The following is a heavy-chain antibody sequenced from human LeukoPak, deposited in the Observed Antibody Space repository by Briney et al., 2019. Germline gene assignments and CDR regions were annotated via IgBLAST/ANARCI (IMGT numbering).Heavy chain of an antibody. J-gene: IGHJ4*02. CDR1: GFTFSDYS. V-gene: IGHV3-69-1*01. CDR3: ARDPAEADC. CDR2: INGGGNT. Sequence: PGGSLRLSCAASGFTFSDYSMNWVRQAPGKGLEWVSSINGGGNTFYADSVKGRFAISRDNAKNSLYLQMNGLRAEDTAVYYCARDPAEADCWGQGTLVTVSS.